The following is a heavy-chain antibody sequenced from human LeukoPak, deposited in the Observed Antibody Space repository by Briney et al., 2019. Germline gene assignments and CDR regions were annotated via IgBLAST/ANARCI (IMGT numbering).Heavy chain of an antibody. CDR1: GFTFSSYW. Sequence: GGSLRLSCAASGFTFSSYWMSWVRQAPGKGLEWVANIKQDGSEKYYVDSVKGRFTISRDNAKNSLYLQMNSLRAEDTAVYYCARMGSGLWYEDWYFDLWGRGTLVTVSS. CDR3: ARMGSGLWYEDWYFDL. J-gene: IGHJ2*01. D-gene: IGHD6-19*01. V-gene: IGHV3-7*01. CDR2: IKQDGSEK.